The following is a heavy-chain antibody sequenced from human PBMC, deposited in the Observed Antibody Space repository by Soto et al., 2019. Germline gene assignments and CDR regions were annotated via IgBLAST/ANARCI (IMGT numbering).Heavy chain of an antibody. Sequence: QLGGSLRLSCAASGFTFSSYAMSWVRQAPGKGLEWVSAISGSGGSTYYADSVKGRFTISRDNSKNTLYLQMNSLRAEDTAVYYCAKAGGFWSSGVDYYYYYMDVWGKGTTVTVSS. CDR1: GFTFSSYA. D-gene: IGHD3-3*01. CDR2: ISGSGGST. CDR3: AKAGGFWSSGVDYYYYYMDV. V-gene: IGHV3-23*01. J-gene: IGHJ6*03.